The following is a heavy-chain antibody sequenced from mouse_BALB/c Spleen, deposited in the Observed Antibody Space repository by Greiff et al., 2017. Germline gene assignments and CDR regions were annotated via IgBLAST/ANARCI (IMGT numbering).Heavy chain of an antibody. V-gene: IGHV5-12-2*01. CDR2: ISNGGGST. CDR3: ERRGSGNKNWDFDV. J-gene: IGHJ1*01. CDR1: GFTFSSYT. Sequence: EVMLVESGGGLVQPGGSLKLSCAASGFTFSSYTMSWVRQTPEKRLEWVAYISNGGGSTYYPDTVKGRFTISRDTAKNTLYLQMSSLKSEDTDMYYCERRGSGNKNWDFDVWGAGTTVTVSS. D-gene: IGHD1-3*01.